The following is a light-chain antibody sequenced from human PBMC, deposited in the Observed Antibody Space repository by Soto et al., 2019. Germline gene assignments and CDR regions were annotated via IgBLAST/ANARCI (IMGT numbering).Light chain of an antibody. J-gene: IGKJ1*01. V-gene: IGKV3-20*01. Sequence: EIVLTQSPGTLSLSPGERATLSCRASQSVNSTSLAWYQQKPGQAPRLLIHGASSRATGIPDRFSGSGSGTDFTLTISRLEPEDFAVYFCQRCYDSLWTFGQGTKVDIK. CDR1: QSVNSTS. CDR3: QRCYDSLWT. CDR2: GAS.